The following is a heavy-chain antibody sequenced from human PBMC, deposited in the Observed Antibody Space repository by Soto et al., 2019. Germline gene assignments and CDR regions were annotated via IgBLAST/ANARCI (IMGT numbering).Heavy chain of an antibody. J-gene: IGHJ3*02. CDR3: ARQPLHRVGSSISTLDI. CDR2: IYYRGRT. V-gene: IGHV4-39*01. CDR1: WGSGSSGRYW. Sequence: SEMQCLSKTVAWGSGSSGRYWCSLIRQPPGKGREWIGSIYYRGRTSFNTSLKSRLTISADTSTQEISLNLNSVTAADTAVYYCARQPLHRVGSSISTLDIWGKGTGVPVS. D-gene: IGHD1-26*01.